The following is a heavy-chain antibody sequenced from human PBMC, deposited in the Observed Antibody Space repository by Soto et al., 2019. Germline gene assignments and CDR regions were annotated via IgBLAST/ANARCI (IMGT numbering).Heavy chain of an antibody. CDR3: ARAPRDMYYYDSSGYRNNWFDP. CDR2: IWYDGSNK. J-gene: IGHJ5*02. CDR1: GFTLSSYG. Sequence: AGGSLRLSCAASGFTLSSYGMHWVRQAPGKGLEWVAVIWYDGSNKYYADSVKGRFTISRDNSKNTLYLQMNSLRAEDTAVYYCARAPRDMYYYDSSGYRNNWFDPWGQGTLVTVSS. D-gene: IGHD3-22*01. V-gene: IGHV3-33*01.